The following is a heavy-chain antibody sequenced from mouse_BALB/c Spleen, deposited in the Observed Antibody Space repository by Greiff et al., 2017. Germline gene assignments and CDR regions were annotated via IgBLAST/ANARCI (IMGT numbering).Heavy chain of an antibody. D-gene: IGHD2-4*01. J-gene: IGHJ4*01. CDR1: GYSITSDYA. V-gene: IGHV3-2*02. CDR2: ISYSGST. CDR3: ARGLRRGYAMDY. Sequence: VQLKESGPGLVKPSQSLSLTCTVTGYSITSDYAWNWIRQFPGNKLEWMGYISYSGSTSYNPSLKSRISITRDTSKNQFFLQLNSVTTEDTATYYCARGLRRGYAMDYWGQGTSVTVSS.